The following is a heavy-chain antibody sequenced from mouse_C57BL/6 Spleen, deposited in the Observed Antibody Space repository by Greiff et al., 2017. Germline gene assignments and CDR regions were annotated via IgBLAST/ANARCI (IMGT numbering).Heavy chain of an antibody. V-gene: IGHV2-9-1*01. CDR3: AREYYYGSGWYFDV. CDR1: GFSLTSYA. J-gene: IGHJ1*03. D-gene: IGHD1-1*01. CDR2: IWTGGGT. Sequence: VMLVESGPGLVAPSQSLSITCTVSGFSLTSYAISWVRQPPGKGLEWLGVIWTGGGTNYNSALKSRLSISKDNSKSQVFLKMNSLQTDDTARYYCAREYYYGSGWYFDVWGTGTTVTVSS.